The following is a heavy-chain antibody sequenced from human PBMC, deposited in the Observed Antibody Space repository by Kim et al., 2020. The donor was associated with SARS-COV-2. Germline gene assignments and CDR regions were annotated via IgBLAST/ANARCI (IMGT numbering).Heavy chain of an antibody. Sequence: SETLTVDSGKGRFTISRDNAKNSLFLQMNSLGAEDTAVYYCARDPDSFDFWGQGALVTVSS. CDR2: SET. V-gene: IGHV3-7*03. CDR3: ARDPDSFDF. J-gene: IGHJ4*02. D-gene: IGHD3-22*01.